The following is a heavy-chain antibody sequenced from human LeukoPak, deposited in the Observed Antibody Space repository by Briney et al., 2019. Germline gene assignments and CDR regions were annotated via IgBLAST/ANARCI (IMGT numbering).Heavy chain of an antibody. Sequence: SVKVSCKASGYTFTSYGISWVRQAPGQGLEWMGGIIPIFGTANYAQKFQGRVTITTDESTSTAYMELSSLRSEDTAVYYCARNHDYGGNPGSYWGQGTLVTVSS. CDR1: GYTFTSYG. V-gene: IGHV1-69*05. J-gene: IGHJ4*02. D-gene: IGHD4-23*01. CDR3: ARNHDYGGNPGSY. CDR2: IIPIFGTA.